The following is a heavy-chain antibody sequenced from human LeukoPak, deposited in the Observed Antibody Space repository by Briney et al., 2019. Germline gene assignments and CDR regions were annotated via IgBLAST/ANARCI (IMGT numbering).Heavy chain of an antibody. CDR1: GGSISSYY. J-gene: IGHJ2*01. CDR2: IYYSGST. CDR3: ARGVDTAMVHWYFDL. Sequence: SETLSLTCTVSGGSISSYYWSWIRQPPGKGLEWIGYIYYSGSTNYNPSLKSRVTISVDTSKNQFSLKLSSVTAADTAVYYCARGVDTAMVHWYFDLWGRGTLVTVSS. D-gene: IGHD5-18*01. V-gene: IGHV4-59*01.